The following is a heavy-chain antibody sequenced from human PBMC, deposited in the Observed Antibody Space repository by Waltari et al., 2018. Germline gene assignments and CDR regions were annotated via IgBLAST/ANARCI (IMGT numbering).Heavy chain of an antibody. CDR2: ISGSGGST. V-gene: IGHV3-23*01. Sequence: EVQLLESGGGLVQPGGSLRLSCAASGFTFSSYAMSWVRQALGKGLEWVSAISGSGGSTYYADPVKGRFTIARDNSKNTLYLQMNSRRAEDTAVYYCAKAQQWLGHFDYWGQGTLVTVSS. D-gene: IGHD6-19*01. CDR3: AKAQQWLGHFDY. CDR1: GFTFSSYA. J-gene: IGHJ4*02.